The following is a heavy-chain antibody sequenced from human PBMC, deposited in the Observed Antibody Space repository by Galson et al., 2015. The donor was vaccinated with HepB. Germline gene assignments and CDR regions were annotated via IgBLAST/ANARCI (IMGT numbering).Heavy chain of an antibody. V-gene: IGHV3-30*18. D-gene: IGHD3-16*02. J-gene: IGHJ4*02. CDR2: ISHDGSHK. Sequence: SLRLSCAASGFTFSSYGMHWVRQAPGKGLEWVAVISHDGSHKYSADSVKGRFTISRDNSKNTLYLQMSSLRAEDTAVYYCAKDQSAWGTYRYGGYCFDYWGQGTLVTASS. CDR1: GFTFSSYG. CDR3: AKDQSAWGTYRYGGYCFDY.